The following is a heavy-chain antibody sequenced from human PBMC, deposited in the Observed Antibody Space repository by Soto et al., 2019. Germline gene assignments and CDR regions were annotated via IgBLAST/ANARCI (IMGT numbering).Heavy chain of an antibody. CDR2: ISAYNGNT. Sequence: QVQLVQSGAEVKKPGASVKVSCKASGYTFTSYGISWVRQAPGQGLERMGWISAYNGNTNYAQKLQGRVTMTTDTSTSTAYMELRILRSDDTAVYYCAREPYGIVGATPFDYWGQGTLVTVSS. D-gene: IGHD1-26*01. CDR1: GYTFTSYG. J-gene: IGHJ4*02. V-gene: IGHV1-18*04. CDR3: AREPYGIVGATPFDY.